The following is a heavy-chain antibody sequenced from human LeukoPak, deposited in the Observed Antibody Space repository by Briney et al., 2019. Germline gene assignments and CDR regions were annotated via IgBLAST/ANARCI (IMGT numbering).Heavy chain of an antibody. V-gene: IGHV4-38-2*02. J-gene: IGHJ5*02. CDR2: IYHSGNT. CDR3: ARDSSASAWYQSNWFDP. D-gene: IGHD6-19*01. CDR1: GYSISSGYY. Sequence: PSETLSLTCTVSGYSISSGYYWGWIRQPPGKGLEWIGSIYHSGNTYYNPSLKSRVTISVDTSKNQFSLNLNSVTAADTAVYYCARDSSASAWYQSNWFDPWGQGTLVTVSS.